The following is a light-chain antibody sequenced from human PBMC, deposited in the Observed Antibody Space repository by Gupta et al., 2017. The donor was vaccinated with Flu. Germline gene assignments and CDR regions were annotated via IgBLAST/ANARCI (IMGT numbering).Light chain of an antibody. CDR1: TGAVTSGHW. CDR3: LLAYGGARV. CDR2: DTR. J-gene: IGLJ3*02. V-gene: IGLV7-46*01. Sequence: QASVTQAPSLTVSPGGTVTVPCDSCTGAVTSGHWPYWFQQTPGQAPRTLIYDTRYKHSGTPARFSGALPGGKAAMTLTGAQPEDEADYYCLLAYGGARVFGGGTKLTVL.